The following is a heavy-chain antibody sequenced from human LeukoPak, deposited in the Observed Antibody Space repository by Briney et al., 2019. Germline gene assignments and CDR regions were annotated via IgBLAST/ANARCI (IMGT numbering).Heavy chain of an antibody. CDR3: AREGFSVRGTYYFDY. Sequence: ASVKVSCKASGYTFTSYAMNWVRQAPGQGLEWMGWINTNTGNPTYAQGFTGRFVFSLDTSVSTAYLQISSLRAEDTAVYYCAREGFSVRGTYYFDYWGQGTLVTVSS. J-gene: IGHJ4*02. D-gene: IGHD1-1*01. V-gene: IGHV7-4-1*02. CDR1: GYTFTSYA. CDR2: INTNTGNP.